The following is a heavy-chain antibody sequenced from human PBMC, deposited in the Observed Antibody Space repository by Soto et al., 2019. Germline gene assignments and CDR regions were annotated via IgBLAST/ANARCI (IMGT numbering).Heavy chain of an antibody. D-gene: IGHD3-22*01. J-gene: IGHJ4*02. CDR3: ARHTDYYDSSGYWG. Sequence: PGGSLRLSCAASGFTFDDYAMHWVRQAPGKGLEWVSGISWNSGSIGYADSVKGRFTISRDNAKNSLYLQMNSLRAEDTAVYYCARHTDYYDSSGYWGWGLGTLVTVSS. V-gene: IGHV3-9*01. CDR2: ISWNSGSI. CDR1: GFTFDDYA.